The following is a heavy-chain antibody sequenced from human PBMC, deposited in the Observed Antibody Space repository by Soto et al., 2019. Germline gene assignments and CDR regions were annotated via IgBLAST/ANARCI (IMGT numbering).Heavy chain of an antibody. CDR2: IYYSGST. J-gene: IGHJ4*02. CDR1: GGSISSSSYY. D-gene: IGHD3-3*01. V-gene: IGHV4-39*01. CDR3: ARHLIGPFGVVMNPFDY. Sequence: SETLSLTCTVSGGSISSSSYYWGWIRQPPGKGLEWIGSIYYSGSTYYNPSLKSRVTISVDTSKNQFSLKLSSVTAADTAVYYCARHLIGPFGVVMNPFDYWGQGTLVTVSS.